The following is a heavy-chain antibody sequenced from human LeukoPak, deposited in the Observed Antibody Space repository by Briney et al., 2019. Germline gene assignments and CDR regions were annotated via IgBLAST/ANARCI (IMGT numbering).Heavy chain of an antibody. CDR1: GGSFSGYY. CDR2: INHSGST. Sequence: PSETLSLTCAVYGGSFSGYYWSWIRQPPGKGLEWIGEINHSGSTNYNPSLKSRVTISVDTSKNQFSLKLSSVTAADTAVYYCARTSIYYDSSGYRSWGQGTLVTASS. CDR3: ARTSIYYDSSGYRS. V-gene: IGHV4-34*01. J-gene: IGHJ5*02. D-gene: IGHD3-22*01.